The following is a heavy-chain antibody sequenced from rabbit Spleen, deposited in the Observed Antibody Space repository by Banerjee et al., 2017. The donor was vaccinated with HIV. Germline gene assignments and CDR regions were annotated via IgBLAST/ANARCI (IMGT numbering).Heavy chain of an antibody. Sequence: QEKLVESGGDLVQPEGSLTLTCTASGFSFSSYYYMCWVRQAPGKGLEWIACISAGSSGTTYYASWAKGRFTISKTSSTTVTLQMTSLTAADTATYFCARDAATSFSSYGMDLWGPGTLVTVS. CDR1: GFSFSSYYY. D-gene: IGHD8-1*01. CDR3: ARDAATSFSSYGMDL. J-gene: IGHJ6*01. CDR2: ISAGSSGTT. V-gene: IGHV1S45*01.